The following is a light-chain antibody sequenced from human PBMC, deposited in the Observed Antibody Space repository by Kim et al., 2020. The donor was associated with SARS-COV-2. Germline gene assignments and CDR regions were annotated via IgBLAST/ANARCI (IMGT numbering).Light chain of an antibody. CDR1: SSDVGYYNY. CDR3: CSYAGSFSWV. V-gene: IGLV2-11*01. J-gene: IGLJ3*02. Sequence: QSALTQPRSVSGSPGQSVTISCTGTSSDVGYYNYVSWYQHHPGKAPKLMIYDVSQRPSGVPDRFSASKSGNTASLTISGLQAEDEADYYCCSYAGSFSWVFGGGTQLTVL. CDR2: DVS.